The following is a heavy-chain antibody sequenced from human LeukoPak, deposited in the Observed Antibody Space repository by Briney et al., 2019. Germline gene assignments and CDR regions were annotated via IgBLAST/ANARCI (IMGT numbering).Heavy chain of an antibody. J-gene: IGHJ3*02. D-gene: IGHD1-26*01. CDR1: GFTFSSYW. CDR2: INTDASST. CDR3: ARLKSGTCREPFDI. Sequence: GGSLRLSCAASGFTFSSYWMYWVRQAPGKGLVWVSRINTDASSTNYADSVKGRFTISRDNAKNTLYLQMNSLRVEDTALYYCARLKSGTCREPFDIWGQGTMVTVSS. V-gene: IGHV3-74*01.